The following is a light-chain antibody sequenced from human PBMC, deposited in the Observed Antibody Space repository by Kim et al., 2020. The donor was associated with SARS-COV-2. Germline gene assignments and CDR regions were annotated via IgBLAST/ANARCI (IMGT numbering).Light chain of an antibody. Sequence: LSPGERATLSCRASQSVSSSYLAWYQQKPGQAPRLLIYGASSRATGIPDRFSGSGSGTDFTLTISRLEPEDFALYYCQQYGSSLYTFGQGTKLEIK. CDR3: QQYGSSLYT. CDR1: QSVSSSY. J-gene: IGKJ2*01. CDR2: GAS. V-gene: IGKV3-20*01.